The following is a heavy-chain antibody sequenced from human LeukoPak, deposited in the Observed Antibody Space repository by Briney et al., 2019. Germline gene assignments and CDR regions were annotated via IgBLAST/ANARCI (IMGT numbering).Heavy chain of an antibody. CDR3: AKDFGRNLGGPGY. CDR2: ISGNGGRT. Sequence: GGSLRLSCAASGFTFSAYTMAWVRQAPGGGLEWVSGISGNGGRTYYADSVKGRFAISRDDSKSTLYLQMNSLRGEDTAVYYCAKDFGRNLGGPGYWGRGTLVIVSS. V-gene: IGHV3-23*01. J-gene: IGHJ4*02. D-gene: IGHD1-14*01. CDR1: GFTFSAYT.